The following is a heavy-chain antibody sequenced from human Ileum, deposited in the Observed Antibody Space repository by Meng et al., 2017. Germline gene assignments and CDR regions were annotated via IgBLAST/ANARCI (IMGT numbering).Heavy chain of an antibody. J-gene: IGHJ4*02. CDR3: ARDHMGSLDY. CDR1: GGCVSRSGYQ. D-gene: IGHD1-26*01. Sequence: QVQMQESGPGLVRPSVTLSLICTVAGGCVSRSGYQRGWIRQPPGKGLEWIGYASTNYNPSLKSRVTISLDTSRNQFSLSLSSVTAADTAVYYCARDHMGSLDYWGQGILVTVSS. CDR2: AST. V-gene: IGHV4-61*08.